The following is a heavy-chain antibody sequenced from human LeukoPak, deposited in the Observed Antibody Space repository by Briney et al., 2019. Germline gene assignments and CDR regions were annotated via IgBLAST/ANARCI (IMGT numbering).Heavy chain of an antibody. CDR1: GGSISSSSYY. J-gene: IGHJ4*02. V-gene: IGHV4-39*01. D-gene: IGHD3-16*02. Sequence: PSETLSLTCTVSGGSISSSSYYWGWIRQPPGKGLEWIGSIYYSGSTYYNPSLKSRATISVDTSKNQFSLKLSSVTAADTAVYYCARLLYMSPDYWGQGTLVTVSS. CDR2: IYYSGST. CDR3: ARLLYMSPDY.